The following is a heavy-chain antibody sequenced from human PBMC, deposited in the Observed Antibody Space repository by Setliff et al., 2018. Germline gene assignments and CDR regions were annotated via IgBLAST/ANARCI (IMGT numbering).Heavy chain of an antibody. CDR1: GFTFSSHW. D-gene: IGHD2-15*01. CDR2: INSDGSRT. J-gene: IGHJ2*01. V-gene: IGHV3-74*01. Sequence: GGSLRLSCAASGFTFSSHWMHWVRQGPGKGPVWVSRINSDGSRTDYADSVKGRFTISRDNAKNTLYLQMNSLRAEDTALYYCTRRPTSGCSGGACYQWYFDLWGRGTLVTVS. CDR3: TRRPTSGCSGGACYQWYFDL.